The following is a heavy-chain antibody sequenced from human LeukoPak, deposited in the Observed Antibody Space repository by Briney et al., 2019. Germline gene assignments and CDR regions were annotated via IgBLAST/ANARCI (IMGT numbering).Heavy chain of an antibody. CDR1: GLTLSGYW. D-gene: IGHD2-2*01. J-gene: IGHJ5*02. CDR3: ARDAGVVPAAMWENWFDP. V-gene: IGHV3-74*01. Sequence: GGSLRLSCAASGLTLSGYWMHWVRQAPGKGLVWVSRINGDASSTSYADSVKGRFTISRDNAKSTLYLQMNSLRAEDTAVYYCARDAGVVPAAMWENWFDPWGQGTLVTVSS. CDR2: INGDASST.